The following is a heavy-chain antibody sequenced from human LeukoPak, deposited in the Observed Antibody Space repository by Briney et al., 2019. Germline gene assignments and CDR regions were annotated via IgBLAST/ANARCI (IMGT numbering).Heavy chain of an antibody. Sequence: PGGSLRLSCAASGFTFSSYGMHWVRQAPGKGLEWVAVISYDGSNKYYADSVKGRFTISRGNSKNTLYLQMNSLRAEDTAVYYCAKAMEVAALRDAFDIWGQGTMVTVSS. CDR2: ISYDGSNK. CDR1: GFTFSSYG. V-gene: IGHV3-30*18. D-gene: IGHD6-25*01. CDR3: AKAMEVAALRDAFDI. J-gene: IGHJ3*02.